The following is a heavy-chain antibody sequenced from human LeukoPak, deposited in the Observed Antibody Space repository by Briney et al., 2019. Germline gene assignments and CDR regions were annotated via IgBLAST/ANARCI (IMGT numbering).Heavy chain of an antibody. CDR1: GGSISSSSYY. Sequence: SETLSLTCTVSGGSISSSSYYWGWIRQPPGKGLEWIGSIYYSGSTYYNPSLKSRVTILVDTSKNQFSLKLSSVTAADTAVYYCARSRPASGSIDYWGQGTLLTVSS. V-gene: IGHV4-39*07. J-gene: IGHJ4*02. CDR2: IYYSGST. CDR3: ARSRPASGSIDY. D-gene: IGHD6-13*01.